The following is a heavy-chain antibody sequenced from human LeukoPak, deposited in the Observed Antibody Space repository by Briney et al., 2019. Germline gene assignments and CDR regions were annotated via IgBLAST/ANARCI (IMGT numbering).Heavy chain of an antibody. J-gene: IGHJ4*02. V-gene: IGHV4-4*07. CDR1: GGSISSYY. CDR3: ARDYCSGGSCYRAPGPFDY. Sequence: PSETLSLTCTVSGGSISSYYWSWIRQPAGKGLEWIGRIYTSGSTNYNPSLKSRVTMSVDTSKNQFSLKLSSVTAADTAVYYCARDYCSGGSCYRAPGPFDYWGQGTLVTVSS. D-gene: IGHD2-15*01. CDR2: IYTSGST.